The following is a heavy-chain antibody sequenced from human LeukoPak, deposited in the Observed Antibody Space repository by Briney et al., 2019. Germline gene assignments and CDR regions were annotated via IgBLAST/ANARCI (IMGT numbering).Heavy chain of an antibody. CDR2: IIPIFGTA. V-gene: IGHV1-69*05. CDR1: GYTFTGYY. J-gene: IGHJ4*02. Sequence: SVKVSCKASGYTFTGYYMHWVRQAPGQGLEWMGGIIPIFGTANYAQKFQGRVTITTDESTSTAYMELSSLRSEDTAVYYCARGESGYSSGWGDWGQGTLVTVSS. CDR3: ARGESGYSSGWGD. D-gene: IGHD6-19*01.